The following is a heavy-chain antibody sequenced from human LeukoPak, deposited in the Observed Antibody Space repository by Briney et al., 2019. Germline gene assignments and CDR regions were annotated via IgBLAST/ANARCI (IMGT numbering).Heavy chain of an antibody. V-gene: IGHV3-30-3*01. CDR1: GFTFSTYA. CDR3: ARANRPYDYYYGMDT. Sequence: GGSLRLSCEASGFTFSTYAIHWVRQAPGKGLEWLAVISYDVSSKYYADYVKGRFTISRDKSKNTLYLQLNSLRAEDTAVYYCARANRPYDYYYGMDTWGKGTTVTVPS. J-gene: IGHJ6*04. CDR2: ISYDVSSK.